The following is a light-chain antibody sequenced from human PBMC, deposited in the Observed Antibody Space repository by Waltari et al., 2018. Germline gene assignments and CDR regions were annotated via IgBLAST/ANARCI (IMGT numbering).Light chain of an antibody. CDR1: SGSVSSTSY. V-gene: IGLV8-61*01. CDR3: SMYMGSGVWV. J-gene: IGLJ3*02. Sequence: QTVVTQEPSLSVSPGGTVTLTFALSSGSVSSTSYLPWYQQTPVQPPRALVYKDISRFSGFPERFSGSILGNTAALTITGAQADDESDYYGSMYMGSGVWVFGGGTKLTVL. CDR2: KDI.